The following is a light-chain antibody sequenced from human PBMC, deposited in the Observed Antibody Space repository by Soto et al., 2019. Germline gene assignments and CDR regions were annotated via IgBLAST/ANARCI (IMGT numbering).Light chain of an antibody. CDR1: QGVSSW. V-gene: IGKV1-12*01. Sequence: DIQMTQSPSSVSASVGDRVTITCRASQGVSSWVAWYQLKPGKVPNLLIYAASSLQSGVPSRFSASGSGTDFTLTISSLQPEDFATYYCQQADSFPFTFGPGTTVDIK. CDR3: QQADSFPFT. CDR2: AAS. J-gene: IGKJ3*01.